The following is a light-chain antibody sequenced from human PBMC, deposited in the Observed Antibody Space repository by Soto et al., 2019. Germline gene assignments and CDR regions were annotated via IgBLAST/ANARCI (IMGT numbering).Light chain of an antibody. CDR2: WAS. V-gene: IGKV4-1*01. J-gene: IGKJ5*01. Sequence: DIVMTQSPDSLAVTLGDRATINCKSIQTILYRPNNKTALVWYQKKPGHPPKLPISWASSRESGVPDRFSGSGDGTDFPLTISRLQADDVAVYFCQQCYTTPAFSQGTRLEI. CDR1: QTILYRPNNKTA. CDR3: QQCYTTPA.